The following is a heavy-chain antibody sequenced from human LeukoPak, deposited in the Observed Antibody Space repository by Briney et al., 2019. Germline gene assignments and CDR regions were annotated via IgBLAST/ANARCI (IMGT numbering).Heavy chain of an antibody. J-gene: IGHJ4*02. D-gene: IGHD6-19*01. Sequence: GGSLRLSCAASGITFGSYWMTWVRQAPGKGLECVANIKPDGSEKHYVDSVEGRFTISRDNAKNSLFLEMNSLRAEDTAVYYCARGRMTVAGSYEYWGQGTLLTVSS. CDR1: GITFGSYW. CDR3: ARGRMTVAGSYEY. V-gene: IGHV3-7*05. CDR2: IKPDGSEK.